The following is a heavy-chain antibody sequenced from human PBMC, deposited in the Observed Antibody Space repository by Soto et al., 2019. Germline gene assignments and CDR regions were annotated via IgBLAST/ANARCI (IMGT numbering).Heavy chain of an antibody. V-gene: IGHV1-69*04. Sequence: SVKVSCKASGGTFSSYTISWVRQAPGQGLEWMGRIIPILGIANYAQKFQGRVTITADKSTSTAYMELSSLRSEDTAVYYCARERFDCSGGSCYHPKGYYYMDVWGKGTTVTVSS. CDR3: ARERFDCSGGSCYHPKGYYYMDV. CDR2: IIPILGIA. D-gene: IGHD2-15*01. J-gene: IGHJ6*03. CDR1: GGTFSSYT.